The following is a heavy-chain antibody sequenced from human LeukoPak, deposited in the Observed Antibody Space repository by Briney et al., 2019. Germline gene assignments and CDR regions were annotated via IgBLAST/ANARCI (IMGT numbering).Heavy chain of an antibody. CDR1: GFTFSDYT. Sequence: PGGSLRLSRAASGFTFSDYTMNWVRQAPGKGLEWVSSISSSSSYIYYADSVKGRFTISRDNAKNSLSLQMKGLRAEDTAVYYCVRGEYSYGPLDYYYYMDVWGKGTTVTVSS. J-gene: IGHJ6*03. V-gene: IGHV3-21*01. D-gene: IGHD5-18*01. CDR2: ISSSSSYI. CDR3: VRGEYSYGPLDYYYYMDV.